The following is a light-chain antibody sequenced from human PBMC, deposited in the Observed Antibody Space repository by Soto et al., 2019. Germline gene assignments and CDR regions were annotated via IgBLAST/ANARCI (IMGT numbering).Light chain of an antibody. Sequence: QSALTQPASVSGSPGQSITISCTGTSSDIGGYNYVSWYQQLPGKVPKLIIYDVSNRPSGVSDRFSGSKSGNAASLTISGLQAEDEADYYCSSYTSTSTLHVFGTGTKRTVL. CDR1: SSDIGGYNY. CDR2: DVS. J-gene: IGLJ1*01. CDR3: SSYTSTSTLHV. V-gene: IGLV2-14*03.